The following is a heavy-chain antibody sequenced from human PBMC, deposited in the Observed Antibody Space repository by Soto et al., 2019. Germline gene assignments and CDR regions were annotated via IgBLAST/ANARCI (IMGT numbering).Heavy chain of an antibody. V-gene: IGHV5-51*01. CDR3: ARHWGMDYYYMDV. CDR2: IYSGDSDT. CDR1: GYTFTNYW. D-gene: IGHD2-8*01. Sequence: GESLKISCQASGYTFTNYWIGWVRQMPGKGLEWMGIIYSGDSDTRYSPSFQGQVVMSVDKSITTAYLQWNSLKASDTAMYYCARHWGMDYYYMDVWGKGTTVTV. J-gene: IGHJ6*03.